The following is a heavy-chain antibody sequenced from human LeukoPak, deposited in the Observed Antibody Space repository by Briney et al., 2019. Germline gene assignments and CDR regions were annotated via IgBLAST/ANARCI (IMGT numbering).Heavy chain of an antibody. CDR2: VSPSSTYI. Sequence: GSLRLSCVASGFTFSTYAMNWVRQAPGKGLEWVSFVSPSSTYIYYADSVKGRFTISRDNAKNSLYLQMYSLRAEDTAVYYCARDPATSSYYSYYYMDVWGKGTTVTVSS. D-gene: IGHD6-6*01. CDR3: ARDPATSSYYSYYYMDV. V-gene: IGHV3-21*01. J-gene: IGHJ6*03. CDR1: GFTFSTYA.